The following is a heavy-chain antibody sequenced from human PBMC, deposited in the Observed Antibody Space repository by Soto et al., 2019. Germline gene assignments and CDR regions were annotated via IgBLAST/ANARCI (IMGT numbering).Heavy chain of an antibody. D-gene: IGHD2-15*01. CDR3: ARGSGGSYYYYYYYMDV. Sequence: GESLKISCKGSGYSFTSYWIGWVRQMPGKGLEWMGIIYPGDSDTRDSPSFQGQLTISADKSISTAYLQWSGLKASDTAMYYCARGSGGSYYYYYYYMDVWGKGTTVTVSS. CDR1: GYSFTSYW. V-gene: IGHV5-51*01. CDR2: IYPGDSDT. J-gene: IGHJ6*03.